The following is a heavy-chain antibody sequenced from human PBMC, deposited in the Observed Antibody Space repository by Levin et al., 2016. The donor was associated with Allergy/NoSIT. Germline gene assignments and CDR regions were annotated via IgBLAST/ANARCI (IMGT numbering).Heavy chain of an antibody. CDR3: ARRGIFGGYFYMDV. V-gene: IGHV4-39*07. CDR1: GGSISSSSYY. D-gene: IGHD3-3*01. J-gene: IGHJ6*03. Sequence: GSLRLSCTVSGGSISSSSYYWGWIRQPPGKGLEWIGSIYYSGSTYYNPSLESRVTISVDTSKNQFSLKLSSVTAADTAVYYCARRGIFGGYFYMDVWGQRDHGHRLL. CDR2: IYYSGST.